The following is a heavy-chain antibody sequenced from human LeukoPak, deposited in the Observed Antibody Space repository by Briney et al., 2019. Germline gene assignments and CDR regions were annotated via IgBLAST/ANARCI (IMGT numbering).Heavy chain of an antibody. V-gene: IGHV4-61*02. J-gene: IGHJ4*02. CDR1: GGSISSGSYY. Sequence: SQTLSLTRTVSGGSISSGSYYWSWIRQPAGKGLEWIGRIYTSGSTNYNPSLKSRVTTSVDTSKNQFSLKLSSVTAADTAVYYCARSKYYYDSSPPDYWGQGTLVTVSS. D-gene: IGHD3-22*01. CDR3: ARSKYYYDSSPPDY. CDR2: IYTSGST.